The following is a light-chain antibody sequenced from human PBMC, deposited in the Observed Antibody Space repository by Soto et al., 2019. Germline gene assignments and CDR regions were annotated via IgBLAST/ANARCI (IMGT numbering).Light chain of an antibody. Sequence: EIVLTQSPCTLSLSPVEIATLSCSSSQSVSNNYLAWSQHKPGQAPRLLIYGTSSRATGIPDRFSGSGSGTDFTLTISRLEPEDFAVYHCQQYGSTPRTFGQGTKVDIK. CDR3: QQYGSTPRT. CDR2: GTS. V-gene: IGKV3-20*01. J-gene: IGKJ1*01. CDR1: QSVSNNY.